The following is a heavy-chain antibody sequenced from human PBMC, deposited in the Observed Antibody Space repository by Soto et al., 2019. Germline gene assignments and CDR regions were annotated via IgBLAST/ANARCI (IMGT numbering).Heavy chain of an antibody. CDR3: ARELHGGSYGMDV. CDR1: GFTFSNYD. CDR2: LTTAGDT. Sequence: EVQLVESGGGLVQPGGSLRLSCAASGFTFSNYDMHWVRQVAGKGLEWVSGLTTAGDTYYPGSVKGRFTISREKAKNSLYLQMNSLSAGDTAVYYCARELHGGSYGMDVWGQGTTVTVSS. J-gene: IGHJ6*02. V-gene: IGHV3-13*01.